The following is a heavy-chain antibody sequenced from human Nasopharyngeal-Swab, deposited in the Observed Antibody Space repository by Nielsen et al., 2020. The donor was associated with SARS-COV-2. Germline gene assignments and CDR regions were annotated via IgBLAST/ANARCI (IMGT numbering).Heavy chain of an antibody. J-gene: IGHJ4*02. Sequence: GESLKIHCAASGLSFGDYTIHWVRQAPGEGLECVAGIGWSGGSIFYADSVKGRCAISRDNSKNSLYLEMNSLTTGDTAFYYCAKDRGGSAWALDYWGQGTLVTVSS. D-gene: IGHD6-19*01. CDR2: IGWSGGSI. CDR3: AKDRGGSAWALDY. V-gene: IGHV3-43*01. CDR1: GLSFGDYT.